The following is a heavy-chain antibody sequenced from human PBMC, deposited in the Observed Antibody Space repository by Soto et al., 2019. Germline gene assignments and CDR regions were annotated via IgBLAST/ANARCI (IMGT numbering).Heavy chain of an antibody. D-gene: IGHD3-10*01. J-gene: IGHJ4*02. CDR3: ARVPPRITMVRGVIRAIDY. CDR1: GGSFSGYY. Sequence: SETLSLTCAVYGGSFSGYYWSWIRQPPGKGLEWIGEINHSGSTNYNPSLKSRVTISVDTSKNQFSLKLSSVTAADTAVYYCARVPPRITMVRGVIRAIDYWGQGTLVTVSS. CDR2: INHSGST. V-gene: IGHV4-34*01.